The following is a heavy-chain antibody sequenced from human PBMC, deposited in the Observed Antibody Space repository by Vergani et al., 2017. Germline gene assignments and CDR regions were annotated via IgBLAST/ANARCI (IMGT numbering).Heavy chain of an antibody. V-gene: IGHV3-23*01. Sequence: EVQLLESGGGLVQPGGSLRLSCAASGFTFSSYAMSWVRQAPGKGLEWVSAISGSGGSTYYADSVKGRFTISRDNSKNTLYLQMNSLRAEDTAVYYCARSLYYYDSSGYYPFDYWGQGTLVTVSS. CDR2: ISGSGGST. CDR1: GFTFSSYA. CDR3: ARSLYYYDSSGYYPFDY. J-gene: IGHJ4*02. D-gene: IGHD3-22*01.